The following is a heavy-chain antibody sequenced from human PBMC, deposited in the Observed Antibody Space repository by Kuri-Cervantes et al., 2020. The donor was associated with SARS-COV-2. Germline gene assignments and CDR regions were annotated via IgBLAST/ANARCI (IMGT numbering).Heavy chain of an antibody. J-gene: IGHJ4*02. CDR2: IYTSGST. CDR3: TTLIDY. V-gene: IGHV4-61*09. Sequence: SETLSLTCTVSGGSISSGSYYWSWIRQPAGKGLEWIGHIYTSGSTNYNPSLKSRVTISVDTSKNQFSLKLSSVTAEDTAVYYCTTLIDYWGQGTLVTVSS. CDR1: GGSISSGSYY.